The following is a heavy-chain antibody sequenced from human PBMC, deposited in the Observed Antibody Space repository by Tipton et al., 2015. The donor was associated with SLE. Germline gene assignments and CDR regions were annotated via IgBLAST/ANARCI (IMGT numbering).Heavy chain of an antibody. CDR1: GGSVSSGSYY. V-gene: IGHV4-31*03. D-gene: IGHD4-17*01. J-gene: IGHJ4*02. CDR2: IYYSGST. CDR3: ARTTVTTIYFDY. Sequence: TLSLTCTVSGGSVSSGSYYWSWIRQHPGKGLEWIGYIYYSGSTYYNPSLKSRVTISVDTSKNQFSLKLSSVTAADTAVYYCARTTVTTIYFDYWGQGTLVTVSS.